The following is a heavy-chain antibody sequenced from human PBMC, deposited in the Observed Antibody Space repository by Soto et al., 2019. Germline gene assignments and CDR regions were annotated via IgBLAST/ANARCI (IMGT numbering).Heavy chain of an antibody. J-gene: IGHJ4*02. CDR2: IYSGGST. Sequence: EVQLVESGGGLVQPGGSLRLSCAASGFTVSTKYMSWVRQAPGKGLVWVSVIYSGGSTFYADSVRGRFTISRDNSKNTVNLQMNSLRAEDTAVYYCARDPWAADYWGQGTLVTGSS. CDR3: ARDPWAADY. CDR1: GFTVSTKY. V-gene: IGHV3-66*01. D-gene: IGHD3-16*01.